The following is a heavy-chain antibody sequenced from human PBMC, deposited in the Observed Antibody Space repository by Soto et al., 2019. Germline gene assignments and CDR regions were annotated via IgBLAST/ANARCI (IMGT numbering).Heavy chain of an antibody. CDR3: AREDHYDILTGYYPHNAFDI. CDR1: GDSVSSNSAA. D-gene: IGHD3-9*01. V-gene: IGHV6-1*01. Sequence: PSQTLSLTCAISGDSVSSNSAAWNWIRQSPSRGLEWLGRTYYRSKWYNDYAVSVKSRITINPDTSKNQFSLQLNSVTPEDTAVYYCAREDHYDILTGYYPHNAFDIWGQGTMVTVSS. CDR2: TYYRSKWYN. J-gene: IGHJ3*02.